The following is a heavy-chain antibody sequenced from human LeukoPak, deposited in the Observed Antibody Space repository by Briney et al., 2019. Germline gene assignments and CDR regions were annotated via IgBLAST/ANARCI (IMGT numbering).Heavy chain of an antibody. CDR3: ARAVKVYSPSYGMDV. CDR1: GGSISSYY. CDR2: IYYSGDT. J-gene: IGHJ6*02. D-gene: IGHD5-18*01. Sequence: SETLSLTCTVSGGSISSYYWSWIRQAPGKGLEWIGYIYYSGDTNYNPSLKSRVTISLDTSKNQFSLELSSVTAADTAVYYCARAVKVYSPSYGMDVWGQGTTVTVSS. V-gene: IGHV4-59*01.